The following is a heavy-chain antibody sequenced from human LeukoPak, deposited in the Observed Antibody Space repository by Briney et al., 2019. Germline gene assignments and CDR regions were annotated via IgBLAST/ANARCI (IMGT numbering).Heavy chain of an antibody. CDR2: IYYGGST. Sequence: SETLSLTCTASGGSISSSTYYWGWIRQPPGKGLEWIGSIYYGGSTYYNSSLKSRVTISVDISKNQFSLKVSSVTAADTAVYYCARVGSSGWRSDYWGQGTLVTVSS. CDR1: GGSISSSTYY. V-gene: IGHV4-39*07. J-gene: IGHJ4*02. CDR3: ARVGSSGWRSDY. D-gene: IGHD6-19*01.